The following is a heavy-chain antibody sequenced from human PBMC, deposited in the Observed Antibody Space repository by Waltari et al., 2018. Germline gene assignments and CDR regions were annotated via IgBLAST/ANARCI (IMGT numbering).Heavy chain of an antibody. CDR1: GDSISPRPYF. Sequence: QVHLKESGPGLVKPSETLSLTCTVSGDSISPRPYFCRWIRQPPGKGLEWIGEINHSGSTNYNPSLKSRVTISVDTSKNQFSLKLSSVTAADTAVYYCARGRLGSKYQLTNFDYWGQGTLVTVSS. D-gene: IGHD2-2*01. J-gene: IGHJ4*02. CDR2: INHSGST. V-gene: IGHV4-39*07. CDR3: ARGRLGSKYQLTNFDY.